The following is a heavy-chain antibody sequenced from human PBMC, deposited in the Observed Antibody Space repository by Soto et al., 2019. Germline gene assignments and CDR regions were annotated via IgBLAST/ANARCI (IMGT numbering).Heavy chain of an antibody. D-gene: IGHD6-19*01. V-gene: IGHV4-4*02. CDR3: VQTTGWPGFDF. CDR2: IYQTGST. CDR1: GGSISSSTW. J-gene: IGHJ4*02. Sequence: SETLSLTCAVSGGSISSSTWWGWVRQPPGKGLEWSGEIYQTGSTNYNPSLKSRVTIFVDTSKNQLSVNLTSMTAADTAIYYCVQTTGWPGFDFWGQGILVTVSS.